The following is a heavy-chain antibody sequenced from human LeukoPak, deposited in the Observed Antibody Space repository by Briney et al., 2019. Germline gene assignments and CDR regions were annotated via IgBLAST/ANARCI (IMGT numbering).Heavy chain of an antibody. CDR3: ATLRSITVIVVVSPGLFDY. D-gene: IGHD3-22*01. Sequence: SETLSLTCTVSGGSISSSSYYWGWIRQPPGKGLVWVGSIYYSGSTYYNPSLKGRVAISVDTSKNQFSLKLSSVTAADTAVYYCATLRSITVIVVVSPGLFDYWGQGTLVTVSS. J-gene: IGHJ4*02. V-gene: IGHV4-39*01. CDR2: IYYSGST. CDR1: GGSISSSSYY.